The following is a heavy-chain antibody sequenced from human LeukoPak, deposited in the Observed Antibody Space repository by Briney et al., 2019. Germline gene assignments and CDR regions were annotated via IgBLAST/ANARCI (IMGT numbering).Heavy chain of an antibody. CDR2: TSYGGQHK. V-gene: IGHV3-30*12. Sequence: GGSLRLSCAASGFTFRRFGMHWVRQAPGKGLEWVAATSYGGQHKYYADSVKGRFTISRDNPKNTLYLQMNSLRAEDTAVYFCAKRGVVIRVILVGFHKEAYYFDSWGQGALVTVSS. CDR1: GFTFRRFG. D-gene: IGHD3-22*01. CDR3: AKRGVVIRVILVGFHKEAYYFDS. J-gene: IGHJ4*02.